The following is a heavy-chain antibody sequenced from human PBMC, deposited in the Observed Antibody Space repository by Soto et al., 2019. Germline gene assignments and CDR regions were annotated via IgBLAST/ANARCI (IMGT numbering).Heavy chain of an antibody. Sequence: QVQLQESGPGLLKPSETLSLTCTVSGGSITNYYCSWFRQPPGKGLEWIGYINYVGYSAYNPSLKRRVTLSMDASKTQCSLMLESVTATDTAVYYCARHGFGPLPGLGEVWGPGTRVSVSS. D-gene: IGHD3-10*01. V-gene: IGHV4-59*08. CDR2: INYVGYS. J-gene: IGHJ6*02. CDR1: GGSITNYY. CDR3: ARHGFGPLPGLGEV.